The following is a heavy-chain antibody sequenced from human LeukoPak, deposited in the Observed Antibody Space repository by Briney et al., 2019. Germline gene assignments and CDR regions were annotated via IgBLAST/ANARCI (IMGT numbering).Heavy chain of an antibody. Sequence: PGGSLRLSCAASGFTFIRYWMHWVRQAPGKGLVWVSCIKSDGSSTSIADSAKGRITISRDNAKNTVYLQMNSLRAEDTAVYYCVRDNRSYNFDYWGQGTLVTVSS. CDR2: IKSDGSST. CDR3: VRDNRSYNFDY. V-gene: IGHV3-74*01. D-gene: IGHD1-26*01. J-gene: IGHJ4*02. CDR1: GFTFIRYW.